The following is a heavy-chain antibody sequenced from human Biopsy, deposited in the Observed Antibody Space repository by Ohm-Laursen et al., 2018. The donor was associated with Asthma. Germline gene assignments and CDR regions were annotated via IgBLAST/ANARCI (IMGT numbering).Heavy chain of an antibody. J-gene: IGHJ4*02. D-gene: IGHD2-2*01. CDR1: GFTFSGSW. CDR2: IKQDGSQT. Sequence: SLRLSCTAPGFTFSGSWMIWVRQAPGKGLQWLAFIKQDGSQTYYADSVEGRFSIPRDNSKNSLYLQMSSLRGEDTAIYYCATLSWYASQYWGQGTLVTVSS. V-gene: IGHV3-7*01. CDR3: ATLSWYASQY.